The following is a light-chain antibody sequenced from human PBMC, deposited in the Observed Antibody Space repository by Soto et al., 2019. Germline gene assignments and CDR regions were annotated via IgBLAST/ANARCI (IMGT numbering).Light chain of an antibody. V-gene: IGLV2-11*01. Sequence: QSALTQPRSVSASPGQSVAISCTGTSSDVGGYNYVSWYQQHPGKAPKLMIYDASKRPSGVPDRFSGSKSGNTASLTISGLQAEDEADYYCCSYAGSPYVFGTGTKLTVL. CDR1: SSDVGGYNY. CDR2: DAS. CDR3: CSYAGSPYV. J-gene: IGLJ1*01.